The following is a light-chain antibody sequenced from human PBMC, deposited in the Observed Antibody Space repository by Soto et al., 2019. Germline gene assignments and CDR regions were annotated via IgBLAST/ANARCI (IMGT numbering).Light chain of an antibody. J-gene: IGKJ1*01. CDR1: QSLVYSDGNTY. CDR3: FHGTRWT. CDR2: QVS. V-gene: IGKV2-30*01. Sequence: DVVMTQSPLSLPVTLGQPASISCRSTQSLVYSDGNTYLNWFHQRPGQSPRRLIYQVSNRDSGVPDRFSGSGSGTDFTLKISRVEAEDVGVYYCFHGTRWTFCQGTKVEIK.